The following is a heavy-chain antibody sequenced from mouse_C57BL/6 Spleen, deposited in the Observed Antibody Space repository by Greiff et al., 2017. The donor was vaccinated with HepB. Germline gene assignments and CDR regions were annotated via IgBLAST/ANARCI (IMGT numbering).Heavy chain of an antibody. CDR3: ARRGLRGAMDY. J-gene: IGHJ4*01. V-gene: IGHV1-69*01. Sequence: QVQLQQPGAELVMPGASVKLSCKASGYTFTSYWMHWVKQRPGQGLEWIGEIDPSDSYTSYNQKFKGKSTLTVDKSSSTAYMQRSSQTAAEYAVYDCARRGLRGAMDYWGQGTSVTVSS. CDR1: GYTFTSYW. CDR2: IDPSDSYT. D-gene: IGHD2-2*01.